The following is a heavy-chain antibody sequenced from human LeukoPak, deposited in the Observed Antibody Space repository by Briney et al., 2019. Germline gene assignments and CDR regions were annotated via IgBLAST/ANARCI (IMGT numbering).Heavy chain of an antibody. CDR1: GYTFTSYD. D-gene: IGHD1-1*01. J-gene: IGHJ4*02. CDR3: ARAQGGTQADY. V-gene: IGHV1-8*01. Sequence: ASVKVSCKASGYTFTSYDINWLRQAAGQGLERMGWMNPNSGNTGYVQKFQGRVTMTRNTSISTAYMELSSLRSEDTAVYYCARAQGGTQADYWGQGTLVTVSS. CDR2: MNPNSGNT.